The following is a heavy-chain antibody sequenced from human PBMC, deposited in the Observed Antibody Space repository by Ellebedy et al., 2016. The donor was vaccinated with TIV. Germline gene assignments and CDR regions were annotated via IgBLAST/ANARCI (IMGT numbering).Heavy chain of an antibody. CDR3: GGLDY. V-gene: IGHV3-7*01. Sequence: GESLKISXVASGFTFSIYWMSWVRQAPGKGLEWVANIKQDAGEKYYVDSVKGRFSISRDNAKNSVYLQMNSLRAEDTAVYYCGGLDYWGQGTLVTVSS. J-gene: IGHJ4*02. CDR1: GFTFSIYW. CDR2: IKQDAGEK.